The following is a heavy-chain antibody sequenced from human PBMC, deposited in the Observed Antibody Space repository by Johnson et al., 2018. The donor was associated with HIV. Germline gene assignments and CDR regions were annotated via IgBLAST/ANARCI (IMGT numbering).Heavy chain of an antibody. V-gene: IGHV3-35*01. CDR3: ARDGTTGPSGDAFDI. D-gene: IGHD4-17*01. CDR1: GFTFSNSD. CDR2: VSWNGSRP. Sequence: MLLVESGGGVVQPGGSLRLSCAASGFTFSNSDMNWVHQAPGKRLEWVSGVSWNGSRPHYADSVKGRFTISRDNSKNTLFLQMNSLRAEDTALYYCARDGTTGPSGDAFDIWGQGTMVTVSS. J-gene: IGHJ3*02.